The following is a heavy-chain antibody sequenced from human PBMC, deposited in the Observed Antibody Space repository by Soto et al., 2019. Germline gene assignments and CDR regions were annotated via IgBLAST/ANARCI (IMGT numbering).Heavy chain of an antibody. CDR2: IIPIFGTA. CDR1: GGTFSSYA. CDR3: ARYYDILTGTSRSYYYYGMDV. Sequence: SVKVSCKASGGTFSSYAISWVRQAPGQGLEWMGGIIPIFGTANYAQKFQGRVTITADESTSTAYMELSSLRFEDTAVYYCARYYDILTGTSRSYYYYGMDVWGQGTTVTVSS. J-gene: IGHJ6*02. D-gene: IGHD3-9*01. V-gene: IGHV1-69*13.